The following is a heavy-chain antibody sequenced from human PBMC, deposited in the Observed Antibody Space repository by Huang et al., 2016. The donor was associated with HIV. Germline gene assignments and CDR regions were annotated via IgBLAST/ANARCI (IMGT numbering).Heavy chain of an antibody. CDR2: SSVSSNYI. CDR1: GFSFGSYN. CDR3: ARAYCGGDCYPGVTYRNGMDV. V-gene: IGHV3-21*01. D-gene: IGHD2-21*02. Sequence: QLVESGGGLVRPGGSLRISCATSGFSFGSYNMNWVRQAPGKGLVGVSSSSVSSNYIEYADSVKGRFTISRDNVKKSLYLQMHSLRADDTAVYYCARAYCGGDCYPGVTYRNGMDVWGQGTTVTVSS. J-gene: IGHJ6*02.